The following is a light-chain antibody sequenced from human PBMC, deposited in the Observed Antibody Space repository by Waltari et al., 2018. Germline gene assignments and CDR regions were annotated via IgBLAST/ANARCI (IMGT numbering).Light chain of an antibody. CDR1: QSISSN. CDR3: QQSYSTPLT. J-gene: IGKJ4*01. Sequence: DIQMTQSPSSLSASVGDRVTITCRASQSISSNLNWYQQKPGKAPKLLIYAASSLQSGFPSRFSGSGSGTDFSLTISSLQPEDFATYYCQQSYSTPLTFGGGTKVEIK. V-gene: IGKV1-39*01. CDR2: AAS.